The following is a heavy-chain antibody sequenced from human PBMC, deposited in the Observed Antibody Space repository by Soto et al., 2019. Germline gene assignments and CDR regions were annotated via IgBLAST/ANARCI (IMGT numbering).Heavy chain of an antibody. CDR2: IIPLSGTT. D-gene: IGHD1-26*01. V-gene: IGHV1-69*01. CDR3: ATEGFSGSYLPN. J-gene: IGHJ4*02. CDR1: GGSLSNYV. Sequence: QVQLVQSGAEVKKPGSSVKVSSKASGGSLSNYVIKWVRQAPGQGLECVGGIIPLSGTTNYAQKFQGRVTITADVSTSTAYMELSSLRSEDTAVYYCATEGFSGSYLPNWGQGILVTVSS.